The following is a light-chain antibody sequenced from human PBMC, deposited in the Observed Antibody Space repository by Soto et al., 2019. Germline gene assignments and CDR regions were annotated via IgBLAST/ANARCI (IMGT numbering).Light chain of an antibody. CDR2: AAS. CDR1: QGISSY. CDR3: QQYYSYPLT. J-gene: IGKJ1*01. Sequence: AILMTQSPSSFSASTGDRVTITCRASQGISSYLAWYQQKPGKAPNLLIYAASTLQSGVPSRFSGSGSGTDFTLTISCLQSEDFATYYCQQYYSYPLTFGQGTKVEIK. V-gene: IGKV1-8*01.